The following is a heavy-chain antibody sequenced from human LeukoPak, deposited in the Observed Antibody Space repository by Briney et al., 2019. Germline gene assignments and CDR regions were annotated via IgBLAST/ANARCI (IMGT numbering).Heavy chain of an antibody. CDR3: ARGPSAPTTPIAAAGRRGSGDY. D-gene: IGHD6-13*01. CDR2: INHSGST. V-gene: IGHV4-34*01. J-gene: IGHJ4*02. Sequence: SETLSLTCTVSGGSISSYYWSWIRQPPGKGLEWIGEINHSGSTNYNPSLKSRVTISVDTSKNQFSLKLSSVTAADTAVYYCARGPSAPTTPIAAAGRRGSGDYWGQGTLVTVSS. CDR1: GGSISSYY.